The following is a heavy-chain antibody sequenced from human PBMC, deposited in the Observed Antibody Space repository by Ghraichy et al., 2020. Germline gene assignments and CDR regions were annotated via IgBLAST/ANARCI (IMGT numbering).Heavy chain of an antibody. V-gene: IGHV4-34*01. CDR2: INHSGST. CDR1: GGSFSGYY. D-gene: IGHD6-19*01. CDR3: ARGPRRYSSGWYPGGNFDY. J-gene: IGHJ4*02. Sequence: SETLSLTCAVYGGSFSGYYWSWIRQPPGKGLEWIGEINHSGSTNYNPSLKSRVTISVDTSKNQFSLKLSSVTAADTAVYYCARGPRRYSSGWYPGGNFDYWGQGTLVTVSS.